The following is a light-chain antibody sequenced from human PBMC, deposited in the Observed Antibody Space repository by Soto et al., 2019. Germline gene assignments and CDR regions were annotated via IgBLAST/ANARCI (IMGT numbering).Light chain of an antibody. V-gene: IGLV2-14*01. J-gene: IGLJ1*01. CDR3: GTWDSSLSADV. Sequence: QSVLTQPASVTGSPGQSITISCTGTSSDVGGYNYVSWYQQHSGKAPKLMIYDVSNRPSGVSNRFSGSKSGTSATLGITGLQTGDEADYYCGTWDSSLSADVFGTGTKVTVL. CDR1: SSDVGGYNY. CDR2: DVS.